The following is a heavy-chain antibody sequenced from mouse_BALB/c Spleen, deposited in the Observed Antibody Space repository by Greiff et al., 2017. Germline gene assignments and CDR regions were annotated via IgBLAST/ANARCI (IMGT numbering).Heavy chain of an antibody. D-gene: IGHD1-2*01. Sequence: EVKVVESGGGLVQPGGSLRLSCATSGFTFTDYYMSWVRQPPGKALEWLGFIRNKANGYTTEYSASVKGRFTISRDNSQSILYLQMNTLRAEDSATYYCARETTATSGFAYWGQGTLVTVSA. J-gene: IGHJ3*01. CDR1: GFTFTDYY. CDR3: ARETTATSGFAY. CDR2: IRNKANGYTT. V-gene: IGHV7-3*02.